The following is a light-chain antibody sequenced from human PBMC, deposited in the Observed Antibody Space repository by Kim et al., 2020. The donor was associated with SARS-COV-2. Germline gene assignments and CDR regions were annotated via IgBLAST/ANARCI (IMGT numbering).Light chain of an antibody. CDR1: SSNIGAGYD. J-gene: IGLJ3*02. CDR3: QSYDSSLSGWV. Sequence: PVLTQPPSVSGAPGQRVTISCTGSSSNIGAGYDVHWYQQLPGTAPKLLIYGNSNRPSGVPDRFSGSKSGTSASLAITGLQAEDEADYYCQSYDSSLSGWVFGGGTQLTVL. CDR2: GNS. V-gene: IGLV1-40*01.